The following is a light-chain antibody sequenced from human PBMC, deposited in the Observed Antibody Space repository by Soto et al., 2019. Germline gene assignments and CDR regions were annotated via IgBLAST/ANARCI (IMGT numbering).Light chain of an antibody. CDR1: SSVVGSYNL. CDR2: EDN. Sequence: QSALTQPASVSGSPGQSIAISCTGTSSVVGSYNLVSWYQQYPDKAPKLMIYEDNKRPSGVSNRFSGSKSGNTASLTISGLQAEDEADYYCCSYAGSSTYAFGTGTKVTVL. V-gene: IGLV2-23*01. J-gene: IGLJ1*01. CDR3: CSYAGSSTYA.